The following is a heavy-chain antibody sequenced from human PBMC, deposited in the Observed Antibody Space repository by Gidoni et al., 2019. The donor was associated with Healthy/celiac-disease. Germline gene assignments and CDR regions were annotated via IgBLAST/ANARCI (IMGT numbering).Heavy chain of an antibody. CDR1: GFTCSSYW. J-gene: IGHJ4*02. D-gene: IGHD2-15*01. CDR2: INSDGSST. V-gene: IGHV3-74*01. Sequence: EVQLVESGGGLLQPGGSLRLSCAASGFTCSSYWMHWVRQAPGKGLVWVSRINSDGSSTTYADSVKGRFTISRDNAKNTLFLQMNSLRAEDTAVYYCAREDYSQYYFDYWGQGTLLTVSP. CDR3: AREDYSQYYFDY.